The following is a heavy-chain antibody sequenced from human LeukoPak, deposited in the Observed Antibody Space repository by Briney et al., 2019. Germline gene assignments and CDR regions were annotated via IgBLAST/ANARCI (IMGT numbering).Heavy chain of an antibody. D-gene: IGHD3-22*01. Sequence: SETLSLTCTVSGGSISSYYWSWIRQPPGKGLEWIGYIYYGGSTNYNPSLKSRVTISVDTSKNQFSLKLSSVTAADTAVYYCARHGYYYDSSGYYGAFDIWGQGTMVTVSS. J-gene: IGHJ3*02. CDR3: ARHGYYYDSSGYYGAFDI. CDR2: IYYGGST. CDR1: GGSISSYY. V-gene: IGHV4-59*08.